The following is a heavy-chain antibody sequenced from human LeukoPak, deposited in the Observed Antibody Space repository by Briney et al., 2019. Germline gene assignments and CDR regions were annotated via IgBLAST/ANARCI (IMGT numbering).Heavy chain of an antibody. CDR3: ATLPIPHYYGGNSGAFDI. D-gene: IGHD4-23*01. Sequence: ASVKVSCKASGYTFTSYYMHWVRQAPGQGLEWMGIINPSGGSTSYAQKFQGRVTMTRDMSTSTVYMELSSLRSEDTAVYYCATLPIPHYYGGNSGAFDIWGQGTMVTVSS. V-gene: IGHV1-46*01. CDR1: GYTFTSYY. CDR2: INPSGGST. J-gene: IGHJ3*02.